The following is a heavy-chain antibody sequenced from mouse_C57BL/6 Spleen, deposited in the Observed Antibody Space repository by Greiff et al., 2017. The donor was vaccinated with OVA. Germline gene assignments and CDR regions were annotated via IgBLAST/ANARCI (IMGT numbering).Heavy chain of an antibody. CDR3: ARRGLRRSDYFDY. J-gene: IGHJ2*01. Sequence: VQLQQPGAELVKPGASVKLSCKASGYTFTSYWMQWVKQRPGQGLEWIGEIDPSDSYTNYNQKFKGKATLTVDTSSSTAYMQLSSLTSEDSAVYYCARRGLRRSDYFDYWGQGTTLTVSS. CDR1: GYTFTSYW. V-gene: IGHV1-50*01. D-gene: IGHD2-4*01. CDR2: IDPSDSYT.